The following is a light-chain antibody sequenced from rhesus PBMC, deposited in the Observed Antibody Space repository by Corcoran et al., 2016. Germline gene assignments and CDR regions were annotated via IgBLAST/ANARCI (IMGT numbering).Light chain of an antibody. CDR1: QSVGST. CDR3: QKYIDWPLT. CDR2: YAS. V-gene: IGKV3-42*02. J-gene: IGKJ4*01. Sequence: EIVMTQSPATLSLSPGERATLSCRAMQSVGSTLAWYQQKPGQAPRLLISYASSRATGIHDRFSGSRSGTEFTLTISSRDPEDVGVYDWQKYIDWPLTFGVGTKVEIK.